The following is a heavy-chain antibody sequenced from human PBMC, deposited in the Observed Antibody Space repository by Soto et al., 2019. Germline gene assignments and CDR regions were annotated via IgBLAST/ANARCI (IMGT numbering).Heavy chain of an antibody. D-gene: IGHD4-17*01. J-gene: IGHJ4*02. CDR2: IYYSGGT. V-gene: IGHV4-59*08. CDR1: GGSISSYY. Sequence: SETLFLTCTVSGGSISSYYWSWIRQPPGKGLEWIGYIYYSGGTNYNPSLKSRGTISVATSKNQFSLKLSSVTAADTAVYYCARRYGDYFDFWGQGTLVTVSS. CDR3: ARRYGDYFDF.